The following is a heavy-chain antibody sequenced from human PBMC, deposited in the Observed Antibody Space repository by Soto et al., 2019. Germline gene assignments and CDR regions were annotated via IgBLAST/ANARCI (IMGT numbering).Heavy chain of an antibody. D-gene: IGHD3-10*01. CDR3: TTDPNTYYYGVPG. Sequence: PGGSLRLSCAASGFTFSNAWMSCVRQSPGKGLEWVGRIKSKTDGGTTDYAAPVKGRFTISRDDSKNTLYLQMNSLKTEDTAVHYCTTDPNTYYYGVPGWGQGILVTV. CDR2: IKSKTDGGTT. V-gene: IGHV3-15*01. CDR1: GFTFSNAW. J-gene: IGHJ4*02.